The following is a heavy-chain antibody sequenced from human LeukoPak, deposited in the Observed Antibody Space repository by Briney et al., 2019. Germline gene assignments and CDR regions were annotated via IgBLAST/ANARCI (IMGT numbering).Heavy chain of an antibody. Sequence: PSETLSLTCAVYGGSFSGYYWSWIRQPPGKGLEWIGEINRSGSTNYNPSLKSRVTISVDTSKNQFSLKLSSVTAADTAVYYCARVGYCSSTSCYQRGNWFDPWGQGTLVTVSS. V-gene: IGHV4-34*01. J-gene: IGHJ5*02. CDR1: GGSFSGYY. D-gene: IGHD2-2*03. CDR2: INRSGST. CDR3: ARVGYCSSTSCYQRGNWFDP.